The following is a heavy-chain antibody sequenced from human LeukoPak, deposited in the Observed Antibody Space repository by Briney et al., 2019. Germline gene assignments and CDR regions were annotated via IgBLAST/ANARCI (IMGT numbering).Heavy chain of an antibody. CDR2: ISGSGGST. D-gene: IGHD6-13*01. CDR1: GFTFSSYA. V-gene: IGHV3-23*01. J-gene: IGHJ4*02. Sequence: GGSLRLTCAASGFTFSSYAMSRVRQAPGKGLEWVSAISGSGGSTYYADSVKGRFIISRDNSKNTQYLQMNSLRAEDTAVYYCANFYGYSSYFDYWGQGTLVTVSS. CDR3: ANFYGYSSYFDY.